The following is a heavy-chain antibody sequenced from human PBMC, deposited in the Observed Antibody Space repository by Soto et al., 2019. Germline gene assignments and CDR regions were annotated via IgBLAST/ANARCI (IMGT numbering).Heavy chain of an antibody. J-gene: IGHJ4*02. V-gene: IGHV1-8*01. Sequence: ASVKVSCKASGYTFTSYDVYWVRQATGQGLEWMGWMNPNTGNSGYAQKFQGRVTMTSDTSISTAHMELSSLRSEDTAVYYCARRAETNGWNGFGADKYYFDFWGQGTLVTVSS. D-gene: IGHD1-1*01. CDR2: MNPNTGNS. CDR1: GYTFTSYD. CDR3: ARRAETNGWNGFGADKYYFDF.